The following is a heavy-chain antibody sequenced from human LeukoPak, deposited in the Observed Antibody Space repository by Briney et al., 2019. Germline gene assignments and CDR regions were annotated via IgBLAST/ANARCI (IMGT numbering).Heavy chain of an antibody. CDR2: ISWNSGSI. CDR1: GFTFDDYA. Sequence: PGRSLRLSCAASGFTFDDYAMHWVRQAPGKGLEWVSGISWNSGSIGYADSVKGRFTISRGNAKNSLYLQMNSLRAEDTALYYCAKDRSGSYYDAFDIWGQGTMVTVSS. V-gene: IGHV3-9*01. CDR3: AKDRSGSYYDAFDI. J-gene: IGHJ3*02. D-gene: IGHD1-26*01.